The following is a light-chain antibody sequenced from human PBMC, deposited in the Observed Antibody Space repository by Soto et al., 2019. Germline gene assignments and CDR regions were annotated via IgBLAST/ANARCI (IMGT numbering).Light chain of an antibody. CDR3: QQRSGWLT. Sequence: EIVLTHSPATLALSPCERATLSFRASQSVRTYLAWYQQKPGQAPRLLIYDALHRATDIPARFSGSGSGTDFTLTISNLEAEDFAVYYCQQRSGWLTFGGGTKVDIK. CDR2: DAL. CDR1: QSVRTY. J-gene: IGKJ4*01. V-gene: IGKV3-11*01.